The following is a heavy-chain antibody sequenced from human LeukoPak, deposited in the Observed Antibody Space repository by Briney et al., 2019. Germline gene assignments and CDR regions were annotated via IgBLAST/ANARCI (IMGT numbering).Heavy chain of an antibody. CDR2: IGISSGNT. J-gene: IGHJ4*02. CDR3: ARDHNYAFDN. Sequence: PGGSLRLSCTASGFPFSDYSMNRVRQAPGKGLEWISYIGISSGNTKYADSVKGRFTISADNARNSLYLQMNSLRVEDTAVYYCARDHNYAFDNWGQGTLVSVSS. V-gene: IGHV3-48*04. CDR1: GFPFSDYS. D-gene: IGHD1-1*01.